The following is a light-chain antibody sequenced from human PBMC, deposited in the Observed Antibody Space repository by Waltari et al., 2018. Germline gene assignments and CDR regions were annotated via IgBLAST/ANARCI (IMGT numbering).Light chain of an antibody. CDR1: ALPNRY. CDR3: QSTDSSAVYVV. CDR2: KDT. Sequence: SYELTPPPSVSVSPGQTARITCSGDALPNRYAYWYQQKPGQAPVLLIYKDTGRPSRIPERFSGSTSGTTVTLTISGVQAEDEADYYCQSTDSSAVYVVFGGGTKLTVL. V-gene: IGLV3-25*03. J-gene: IGLJ2*01.